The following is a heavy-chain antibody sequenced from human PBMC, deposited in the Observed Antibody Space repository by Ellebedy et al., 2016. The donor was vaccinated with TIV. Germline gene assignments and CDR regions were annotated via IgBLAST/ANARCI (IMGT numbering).Heavy chain of an antibody. CDR2: ISYDGSNK. D-gene: IGHD2-15*01. Sequence: GGSLRLSCAASGFTFSSYAMHWVRQAPGKGLEWVAVISYDGSNKYYADSVKGRFTISRDNSKTTLYLQMNSLRAEDTAVYYCAREGWSAVTRHLDYWGQGTLVTVSS. V-gene: IGHV3-30-3*01. CDR3: AREGWSAVTRHLDY. J-gene: IGHJ4*02. CDR1: GFTFSSYA.